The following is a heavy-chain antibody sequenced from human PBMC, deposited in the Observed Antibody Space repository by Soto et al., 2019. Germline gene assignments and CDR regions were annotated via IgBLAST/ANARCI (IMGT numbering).Heavy chain of an antibody. CDR2: ISGVGAGT. CDR1: GFTFSTYA. Sequence: EVQLLESGGGLVRPGGSLRLSCAASGFTFSTYAMTWVRQAPGKGLEWVSTISGVGAGTYYADSVKGRFTISRDNSKNTVYLQMDSLRAEDTAVYYCSSSRTGYYFDYWGQGTLVTVSS. D-gene: IGHD2-2*01. J-gene: IGHJ4*02. CDR3: SSSRTGYYFDY. V-gene: IGHV3-23*01.